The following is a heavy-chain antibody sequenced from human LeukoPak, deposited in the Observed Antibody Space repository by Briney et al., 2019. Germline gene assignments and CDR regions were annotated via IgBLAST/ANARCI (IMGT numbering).Heavy chain of an antibody. D-gene: IGHD6-19*01. CDR1: GYTFTSYG. Sequence: GASVKVSCKASGYTFTSYGISWVRQAPGQGLEWMGWISAYNGNTNYAQKLQGRVTMTTDTSTSTAYMELRSLRSDDTAVYYCAREYSSGWYYPQPHYYYYYGMDVWGQGTTVTVSS. J-gene: IGHJ6*02. CDR3: AREYSSGWYYPQPHYYYYYGMDV. V-gene: IGHV1-18*01. CDR2: ISAYNGNT.